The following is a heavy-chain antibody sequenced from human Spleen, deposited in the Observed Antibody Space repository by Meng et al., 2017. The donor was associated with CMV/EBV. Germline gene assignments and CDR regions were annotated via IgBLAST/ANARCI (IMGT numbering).Heavy chain of an antibody. CDR3: ARGLVSMSPDY. D-gene: IGHD5/OR15-5a*01. CDR1: GYTFTSYD. Sequence: QLQLVQSGSEVQKHGPSLQVSCKASGYTFTSYDINWVRQATGQGLEWMGWMNPNGGNTDYAQKFKGRVTMTRNTSISTAYMEVSRVRSEDSGVYYCARGLVSMSPDYLGQGTLVTVSS. V-gene: IGHV1-8*01. CDR2: MNPNGGNT. J-gene: IGHJ4*02.